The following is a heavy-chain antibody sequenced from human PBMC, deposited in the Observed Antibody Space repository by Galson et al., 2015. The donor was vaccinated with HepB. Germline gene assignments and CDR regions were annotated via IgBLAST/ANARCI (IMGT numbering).Heavy chain of an antibody. CDR3: ARGLRRTTVTTPGLIYYYGMDV. J-gene: IGHJ6*02. CDR2: ISYDGSNK. Sequence: SLRLSCAASGFTFSSYAMHWVRQAPGKGLEWVAVISYDGSNKYYADSVKGRFTISRDNSKNTLYLQMNSLRAEDTAVYYCARGLRRTTVTTPGLIYYYGMDVWGQGTTVTVSS. CDR1: GFTFSSYA. V-gene: IGHV3-30*04. D-gene: IGHD4-17*01.